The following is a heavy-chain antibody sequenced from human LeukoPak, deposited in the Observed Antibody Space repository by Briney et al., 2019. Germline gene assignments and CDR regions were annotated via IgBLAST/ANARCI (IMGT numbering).Heavy chain of an antibody. CDR2: IKQDGSEK. V-gene: IGHV3-7*01. CDR3: ARGFRSSWYGYYFDY. CDR1: GFTFSSYW. J-gene: IGHJ4*02. Sequence: GGSLRLSCAASGFTFSSYWMSWVRQAPGKGLEWVANIKQDGSEKYYVDSVKGRFIISRDNAKNSLYLQMNSLRAEDTAVYYCARGFRSSWYGYYFDYWGQGTLVTVSS. D-gene: IGHD6-13*01.